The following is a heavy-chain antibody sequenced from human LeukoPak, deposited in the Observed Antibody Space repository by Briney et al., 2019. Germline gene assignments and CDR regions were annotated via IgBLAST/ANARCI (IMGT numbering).Heavy chain of an antibody. CDR2: IYYSGST. V-gene: IGHV4-59*01. CDR3: ARVFRGGNYYFDY. CDR1: GGSISSYY. D-gene: IGHD4-23*01. J-gene: IGHJ4*02. Sequence: PSETLSLTCTVSGGSISSYYWSWIRQPPGKGLEWIGYIYYSGSTNYNPSLKSRVTTSVDTSENQFSLKLSSVTAADTAVYYCARVFRGGNYYFDYWGQGTLVTVSS.